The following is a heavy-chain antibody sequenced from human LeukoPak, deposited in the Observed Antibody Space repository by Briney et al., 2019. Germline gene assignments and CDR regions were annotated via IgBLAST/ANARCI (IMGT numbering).Heavy chain of an antibody. V-gene: IGHV3-7*01. D-gene: IGHD4-17*01. CDR1: GLSFSSLW. Sequence: PGGSLRLSCVASGLSFSSLWMSWVRQAPGKGLEWVANIKEDGSEKYYVDSVKGRFTISRDNAKNSLYLQMNSLRAEDTAVYYCARGQDGYGDYVLGYYYYYMDVWGKGTTVTISS. J-gene: IGHJ6*03. CDR3: ARGQDGYGDYVLGYYYYYMDV. CDR2: IKEDGSEK.